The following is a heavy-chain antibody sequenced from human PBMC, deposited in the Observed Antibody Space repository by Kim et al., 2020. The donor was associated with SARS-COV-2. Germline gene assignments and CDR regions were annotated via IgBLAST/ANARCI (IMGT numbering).Heavy chain of an antibody. CDR1: GYSFTNHW. Sequence: GESLKISCKGSGYSFTNHWIAWVRQMPGKGLEWMGIIFPGDSDTKYNPSFKGQVTMSADNSINIAYLKWSSLEASDTAIYYCARRGPEKLRSSVMDVWGQGTTVTVSS. J-gene: IGHJ6*02. CDR3: ARRGPEKLRSSVMDV. CDR2: IFPGDSDT. V-gene: IGHV5-51*01.